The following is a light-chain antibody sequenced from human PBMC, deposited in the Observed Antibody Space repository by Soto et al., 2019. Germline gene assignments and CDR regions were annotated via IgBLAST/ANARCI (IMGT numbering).Light chain of an antibody. CDR2: EVS. V-gene: IGLV2-14*01. J-gene: IGLJ1*01. CDR3: SSYTGSSSFYV. Sequence: QSVLTQPASVSGSPGQPITISCTGTSSDVGTYNYVSWYQQHPGKAPKLMIYEVSNRPSGVSNRFSGSKSGNTASLTISGLQAEDEADYYCSSYTGSSSFYVFGTGTKVTAL. CDR1: SSDVGTYNY.